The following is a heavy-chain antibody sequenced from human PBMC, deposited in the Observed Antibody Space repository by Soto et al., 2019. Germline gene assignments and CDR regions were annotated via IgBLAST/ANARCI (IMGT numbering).Heavy chain of an antibody. D-gene: IGHD6-13*01. CDR1: GFSLSTSGEG. Sequence: QITLKESGPTLVRPTQTLTLTCTFSGFSLSTSGEGVGWIRQPPGKALEWLILIYWDDDKRYSPSLKTRLTITKDTSKNQVVLTMTNMEPVDTATYYCARRRSSSWHFDYWGQGTLGTVSS. CDR3: ARRRSSSWHFDY. CDR2: IYWDDDK. V-gene: IGHV2-5*02. J-gene: IGHJ4*02.